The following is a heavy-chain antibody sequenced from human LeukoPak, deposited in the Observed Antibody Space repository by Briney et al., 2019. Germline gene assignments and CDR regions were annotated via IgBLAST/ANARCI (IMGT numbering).Heavy chain of an antibody. D-gene: IGHD6-13*01. V-gene: IGHV3-66*01. CDR1: GFTFDDYV. CDR2: IYSGGST. CDR3: ARGGPAAGRFDY. J-gene: IGHJ4*02. Sequence: GGSLRLSCAASGFTFDDYVMHWVRQAPGKGLEWVSVIYSGGSTYYAGSVKGRFTISRDNSKNTLYLQMNSLRAEDTAVYYCARGGPAAGRFDYWGQGTLVTVSS.